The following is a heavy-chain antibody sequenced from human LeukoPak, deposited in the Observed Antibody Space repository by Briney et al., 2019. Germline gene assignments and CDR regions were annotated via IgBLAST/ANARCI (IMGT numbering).Heavy chain of an antibody. CDR1: GFTFSSYW. D-gene: IGHD3-22*01. J-gene: IGHJ4*02. Sequence: GGSLRLSCAASGFTFSSYWMHWVRQAPGKGLVWVSRVNSDGSSTVYADSVKGRFTISRDHARTTVYLQMSSPRPDDTATYYCATGLGHYYDYWGQGTLVIVSS. CDR3: ATGLGHYYDY. CDR2: VNSDGSST. V-gene: IGHV3-74*01.